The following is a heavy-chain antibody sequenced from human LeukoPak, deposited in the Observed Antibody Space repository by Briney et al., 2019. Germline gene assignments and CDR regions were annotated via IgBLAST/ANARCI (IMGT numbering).Heavy chain of an antibody. V-gene: IGHV1-46*01. J-gene: IGHJ6*03. D-gene: IGHD3-3*01. Sequence: ASVKVSCKASGYTFTSYYMHWVRQAPGQGLDWMGIINPSGGSTSYAQKFQGRVTMTRDMSTSTVYMELSSLRSEDTAVYYCARAALGDFWSGYYNYYYYYYMDVWGKGTTVTVSS. CDR1: GYTFTSYY. CDR2: INPSGGST. CDR3: ARAALGDFWSGYYNYYYYYYMDV.